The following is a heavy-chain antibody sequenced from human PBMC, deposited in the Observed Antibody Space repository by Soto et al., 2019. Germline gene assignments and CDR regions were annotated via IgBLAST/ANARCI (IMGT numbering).Heavy chain of an antibody. CDR2: INHSGST. Sequence: SETLSLTCAVYGGSFSGYYWSWIRQPPGKGLEWIGEINHSGSTNYNPSLKSRVTISVDTSKNQFSLKLSSVTAADTAVYYCARGGTPYYDFWSGYLPLNYWGQGTLVTVSS. CDR1: GGSFSGYY. J-gene: IGHJ4*02. D-gene: IGHD3-3*01. V-gene: IGHV4-34*01. CDR3: ARGGTPYYDFWSGYLPLNY.